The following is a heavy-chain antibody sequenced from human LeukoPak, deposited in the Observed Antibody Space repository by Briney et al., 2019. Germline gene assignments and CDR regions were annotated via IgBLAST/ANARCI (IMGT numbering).Heavy chain of an antibody. CDR1: GFTFSSYG. J-gene: IGHJ3*01. CDR2: IWFDGSNE. V-gene: IGHV3-33*01. Sequence: PGRSLRLSCVASGFTFSSYGMHWVRQAPGQGLEWVAIIWFDGSNENYADSVKGRFTISRDNSKNTLYLQMNSLRVEDTALYSCTRGAIVGARAIRAFDFWGQGTMVTVSS. CDR3: TRGAIVGARAIRAFDF. D-gene: IGHD1-26*01.